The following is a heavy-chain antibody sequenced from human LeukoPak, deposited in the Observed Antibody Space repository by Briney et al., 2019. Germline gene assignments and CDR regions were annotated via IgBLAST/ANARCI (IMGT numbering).Heavy chain of an antibody. D-gene: IGHD3-16*01. CDR2: ISSNSSTI. V-gene: IGHV3-48*01. CDR3: AKAGGSTDYYFDY. J-gene: IGHJ4*02. Sequence: GGSLRLSCAASGFTFSTYSMNWVRQAPGKGLEWVSYISSNSSTIYYADSVKGRFTISRDNAKNSLYLQMNSLRAEDTAVYYCAKAGGSTDYYFDYWGQGTLVTVSS. CDR1: GFTFSTYS.